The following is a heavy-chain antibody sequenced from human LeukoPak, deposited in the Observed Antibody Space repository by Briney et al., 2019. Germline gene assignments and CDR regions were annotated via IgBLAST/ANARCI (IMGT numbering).Heavy chain of an antibody. CDR3: ARSGAAWGGYPPHASDI. V-gene: IGHV4-59*01. Sequence: PSETLSLTCTVSGDSISTYYWTWIPQPPGRGREWIGYVYNSGSTDYNPSLKSRVTISVNTSKNEFSLRLNSVTAADTAVYYCARSGAAWGGYPPHASDIWGQGTMVTVSP. CDR1: GDSISTYY. J-gene: IGHJ3*02. D-gene: IGHD3-3*01. CDR2: VYNSGST.